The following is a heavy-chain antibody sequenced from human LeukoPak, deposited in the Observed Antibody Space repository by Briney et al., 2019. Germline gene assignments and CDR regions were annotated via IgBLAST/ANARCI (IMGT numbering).Heavy chain of an antibody. V-gene: IGHV1-2*02. D-gene: IGHD1-1*01. J-gene: IGHJ3*02. CDR2: ITPSSGGT. CDR3: AKVASTTRRHDAFDI. CDR1: GYTLTDYY. Sequence: ASVKVSCKASGYTLTDYYIHWVRHAPGQGLEWMGSITPSSGGTIFAQKFQGSVPMTRDMSISTAYMELSRLRSDDTAVYYCAKVASTTRRHDAFDIWGQGTLVTVSS.